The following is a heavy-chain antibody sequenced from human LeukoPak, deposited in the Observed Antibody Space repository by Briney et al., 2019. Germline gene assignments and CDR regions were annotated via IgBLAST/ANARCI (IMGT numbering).Heavy chain of an antibody. CDR1: GYTFTSYG. D-gene: IGHD1-26*01. V-gene: IGHV1-18*01. CDR2: ISAYNGNT. J-gene: IGHJ3*02. CDR3: ARPSAVGATRAFDI. Sequence: ASVKVSCMSSGYTFTSYGISWVRQAPRQGLEWMGWISAYNGNTNYAQKLQGRVTMTTDTSTSTAYMELRSLRSDDTAVYYCARPSAVGATRAFDIWGQGTMVTVSS.